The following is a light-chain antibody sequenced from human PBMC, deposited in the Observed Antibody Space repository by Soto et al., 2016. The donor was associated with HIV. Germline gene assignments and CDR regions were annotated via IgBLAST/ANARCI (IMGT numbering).Light chain of an antibody. CDR2: DDS. CDR1: NIGSKS. V-gene: IGLV3-21*01. CDR3: QAWDSNIVL. Sequence: SYVLTQPPSVSVAPGKTASITCGGNNIGSKSVHWYRQRPGQAPVLVVHDDSDRPSGIPERFSGSNSGNTATLTISGTQAMDEADYYCQAWDSNIVLFGGGTRLTVL. J-gene: IGLJ2*01.